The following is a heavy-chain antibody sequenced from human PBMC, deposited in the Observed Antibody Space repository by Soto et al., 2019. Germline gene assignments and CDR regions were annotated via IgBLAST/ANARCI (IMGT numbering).Heavy chain of an antibody. Sequence: GSLRLSCAASGFTFNNYTMHWVRQAPGKGLEWVSSISSSSSYIYYADSVKGRFTISRDNAKNSLYLQMNNLRAEGTAVYYCAHIYGGNSFDYWGQGTLVTVSS. V-gene: IGHV3-21*01. D-gene: IGHD2-21*02. CDR3: AHIYGGNSFDY. J-gene: IGHJ4*02. CDR1: GFTFNNYT. CDR2: ISSSSSYI.